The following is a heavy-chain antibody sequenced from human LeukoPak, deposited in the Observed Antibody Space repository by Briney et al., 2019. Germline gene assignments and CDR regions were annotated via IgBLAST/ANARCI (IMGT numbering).Heavy chain of an antibody. Sequence: GGSLRLSCAASGFTFNNYGMHWVRQAPGKGLEWVAVISYDGSNKYYADSVKGRFTISRDNSKNTLYLQMNSLRAEDTAVYYCARPMPTIFLFHGMDVWGQGTTVTVSS. D-gene: IGHD3-3*01. V-gene: IGHV3-30*03. CDR1: GFTFNNYG. J-gene: IGHJ6*02. CDR2: ISYDGSNK. CDR3: ARPMPTIFLFHGMDV.